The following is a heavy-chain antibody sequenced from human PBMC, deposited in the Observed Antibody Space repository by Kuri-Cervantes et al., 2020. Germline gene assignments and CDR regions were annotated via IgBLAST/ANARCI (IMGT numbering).Heavy chain of an antibody. CDR2: IYYSGSI. D-gene: IGHD4-17*01. J-gene: IGHJ4*02. Sequence: SETLSLTCTVSGGSISSSSYYWGWIRQPPGKGLEWIGSIYYSGSINYNPSLKSRVTISVDTSKNQFSLKLSSVTAADTAVYYCARVGDGDYVHDWGQGTLVTVSS. CDR3: ARVGDGDYVHD. CDR1: GGSISSSSYY. V-gene: IGHV4-39*07.